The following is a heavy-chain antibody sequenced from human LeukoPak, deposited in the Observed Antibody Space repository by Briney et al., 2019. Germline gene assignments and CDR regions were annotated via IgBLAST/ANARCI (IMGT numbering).Heavy chain of an antibody. CDR2: IRHDGSNK. Sequence: GGSLRLSCAASGFTFSSYGMHWVRQPPGKGLEWVAFIRHDGSNKYYADSVKGRFPISRDNSKNTLYLQVNSLRAEDTGVYYCAKGYDFWSGYYLWGYFDYWGQGTLVTVSS. J-gene: IGHJ4*02. CDR3: AKGYDFWSGYYLWGYFDY. CDR1: GFTFSSYG. V-gene: IGHV3-30*02. D-gene: IGHD3-3*01.